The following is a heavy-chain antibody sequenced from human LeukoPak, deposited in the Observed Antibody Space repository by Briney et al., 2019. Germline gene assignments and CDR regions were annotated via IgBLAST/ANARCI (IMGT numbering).Heavy chain of an antibody. D-gene: IGHD4-23*01. J-gene: IGHJ6*02. V-gene: IGHV3-74*01. CDR3: ARDRELDYGGNQNYYGMDV. CDR1: GFTFSSYW. CDR2: INSDGSST. Sequence: GRSLRLSCAASGFTFSSYWMHWVRQAPGKGLVWVSRINSDGSSTSYADSVKGRFTISRDNAKNTLYLQMNSLRAEDTAVYYCARDRELDYGGNQNYYGMDVWGQGTTVTVSS.